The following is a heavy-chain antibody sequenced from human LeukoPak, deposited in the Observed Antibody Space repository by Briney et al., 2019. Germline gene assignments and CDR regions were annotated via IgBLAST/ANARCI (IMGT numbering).Heavy chain of an antibody. CDR3: AKTTTGYSSGRYPGWPADY. V-gene: IGHV3-23*01. Sequence: GGSLRLSCAASGFTFNSYAMYWVRQAPGKGLEWVSGIFGSGGSSHYADSVKGRFTISRDNSKNTVYLQMDSLRAEDTAIYYCAKTTTGYSSGRYPGWPADYWGQGTLVTVSS. CDR2: IFGSGGSS. D-gene: IGHD6-19*01. CDR1: GFTFNSYA. J-gene: IGHJ4*02.